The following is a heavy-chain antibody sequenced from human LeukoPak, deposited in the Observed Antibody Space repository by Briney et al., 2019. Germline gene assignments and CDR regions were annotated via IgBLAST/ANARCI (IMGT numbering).Heavy chain of an antibody. CDR2: IKQDGSEK. CDR1: GFTFSSYW. J-gene: IGHJ6*03. V-gene: IGHV3-7*01. CDR3: ARGGTIFGVVTYYMDV. D-gene: IGHD3-3*01. Sequence: PGGSLRLSCAASGFTFSSYWMSWVRQAPGKGLEWVANIKQDGSEKYYVDSVKGRFTISRDNAKNSLYLQMNSLRAEDTAVYYCARGGTIFGVVTYYMDVWGKGTTVTVSS.